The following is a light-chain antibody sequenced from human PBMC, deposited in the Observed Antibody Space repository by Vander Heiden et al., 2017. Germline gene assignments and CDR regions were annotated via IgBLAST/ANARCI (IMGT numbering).Light chain of an antibody. CDR3: SSYTASSTVV. CDR1: SSDIGAYNY. V-gene: IGLV2-14*03. J-gene: IGLJ7*01. CDR2: DVS. Sequence: QSALTQPASVSGSPGQSITISCTGSSSDIGAYNYVSWYQQHPGKAPKLVIYDVSHRPAGVSSRFSGSKSGNTASLTISGLQAEDEADYYCSSYTASSTVVFGGGTQLTV.